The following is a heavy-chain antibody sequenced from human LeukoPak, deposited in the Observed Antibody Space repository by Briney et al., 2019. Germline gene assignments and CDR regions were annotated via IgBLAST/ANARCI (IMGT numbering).Heavy chain of an antibody. CDR2: ISGSGGST. J-gene: IGHJ4*02. D-gene: IGHD3-10*01. CDR1: GFTFSSYA. V-gene: IGHV3-23*01. Sequence: PGGSLRLSCAASGFTFSSYAMSWVRQAPGKGLEWVSAISGSGGSTHYADSVKGRFTISRDNSKNTLYLQMNSLRAEDTAVYYCAKESHYYGSGSYSDYWGQGTLVTVSS. CDR3: AKESHYYGSGSYSDY.